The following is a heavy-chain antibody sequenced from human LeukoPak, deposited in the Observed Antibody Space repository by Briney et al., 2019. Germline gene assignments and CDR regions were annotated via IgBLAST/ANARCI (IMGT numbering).Heavy chain of an antibody. CDR2: INPSGGST. CDR1: GYTFTSYY. CDR3: ARDRLAARYPGWFDP. J-gene: IGHJ5*02. Sequence: ASVKVSCKASGYTFTSYYMHWVRQAPGQGLEWMGIINPSGGSTSYAQKFQGRVTMTRDTSTSTVYMELSSLRSEDTAVYYCARDRLAARYPGWFDPWGRGTLVTVSS. D-gene: IGHD6-6*01. V-gene: IGHV1-46*01.